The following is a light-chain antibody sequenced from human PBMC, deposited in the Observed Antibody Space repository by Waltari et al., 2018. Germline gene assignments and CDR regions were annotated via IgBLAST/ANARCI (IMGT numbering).Light chain of an antibody. Sequence: QSALTQPASVSGSPGQSITISCTGTSSDVGNYDLVSWYQQHPGKAPKPMIYDVTKRPSWVSKRFSGSKSGNTASLTVSGLQAEDEADYDCCSYAGSGTLVFGGGTKLTVL. V-gene: IGLV2-23*02. J-gene: IGLJ2*01. CDR3: CSYAGSGTLV. CDR1: SSDVGNYDL. CDR2: DVT.